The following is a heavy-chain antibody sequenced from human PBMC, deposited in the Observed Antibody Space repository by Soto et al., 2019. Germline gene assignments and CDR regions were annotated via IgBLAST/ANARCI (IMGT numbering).Heavy chain of an antibody. Sequence: GSLRLSCAASGFTFSSYAMSWVRQAPGKGLEWVSAISGSGGSTYYADSVKGRFTISRDNSKNTLYLQMNSLRAEDTAVYYCAKDYYDAEWFDPWGQGTLVTVSS. CDR1: GFTFSSYA. CDR3: AKDYYDAEWFDP. CDR2: ISGSGGST. J-gene: IGHJ5*02. V-gene: IGHV3-23*01. D-gene: IGHD3-22*01.